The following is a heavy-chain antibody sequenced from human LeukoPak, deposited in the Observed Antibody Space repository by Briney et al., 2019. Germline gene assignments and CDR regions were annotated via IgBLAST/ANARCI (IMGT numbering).Heavy chain of an antibody. Sequence: GGSLRLSCAASGFTVSSNYMSWVRQAPGKGLEWVSVIYSGGSTYYADSVKGRFTISRDNSKNTLYLQMNSLRAEDTAVYYCAKVVSNSGSYRGFFDYWGQGTLVTASS. CDR1: GFTVSSNY. V-gene: IGHV3-66*01. D-gene: IGHD1-26*01. J-gene: IGHJ4*02. CDR3: AKVVSNSGSYRGFFDY. CDR2: IYSGGST.